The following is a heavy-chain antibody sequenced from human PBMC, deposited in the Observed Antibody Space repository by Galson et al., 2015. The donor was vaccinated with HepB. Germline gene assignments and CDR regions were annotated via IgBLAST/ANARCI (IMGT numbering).Heavy chain of an antibody. D-gene: IGHD4-17*01. CDR3: AREVGYGDYERYFDL. CDR2: ISSSSSYT. Sequence: SLRLSCAASGFTFSDYYMSWIRQAPGKGLEWVSYISSSSSYTNYADSVKGRFTISRDNAKNSLYLQMNSLRAEDTAVYYCAREVGYGDYERYFDLWGRGTLVTVSS. J-gene: IGHJ2*01. CDR1: GFTFSDYY. V-gene: IGHV3-11*06.